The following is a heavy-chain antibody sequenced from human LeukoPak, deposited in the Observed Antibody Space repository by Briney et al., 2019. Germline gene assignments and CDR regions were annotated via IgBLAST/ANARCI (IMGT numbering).Heavy chain of an antibody. Sequence: GGSLQISCQGSGSSFTSYWISWVRQLPGKGLEWMGIIYPGDSDTRYSPSFQGQVTISADKSISTAYLQWSSLKASDTAMYYCARHEGSRSWFAPWGQGTLVTVSS. CDR1: GSSFTSYW. CDR3: ARHEGSRSWFAP. V-gene: IGHV5-51*01. J-gene: IGHJ5*02. CDR2: IYPGDSDT.